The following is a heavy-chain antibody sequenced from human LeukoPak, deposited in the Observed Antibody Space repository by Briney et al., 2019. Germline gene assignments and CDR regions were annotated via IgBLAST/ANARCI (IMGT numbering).Heavy chain of an antibody. V-gene: IGHV3-11*01. CDR2: ISLTSSTR. CDR3: ARAGGSYRMGAKFDY. CDR1: GFTFSDYY. D-gene: IGHD1-26*01. J-gene: IGHJ4*02. Sequence: GGSLRLSCAVSGFTFSDYYMSWIRQAPGRGLEWISYISLTSSTRNYADSVKGRFTISRDNAKNSLYLQMNSLRAEDTAVYYCARAGGSYRMGAKFDYWGQGSLVTVSS.